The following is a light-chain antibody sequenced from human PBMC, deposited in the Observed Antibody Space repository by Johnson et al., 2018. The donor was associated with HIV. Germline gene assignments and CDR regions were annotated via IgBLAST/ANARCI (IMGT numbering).Light chain of an antibody. CDR3: GTWDSSLSAVV. CDR2: KDN. V-gene: IGLV1-51*02. J-gene: IGLJ1*01. Sequence: QSVLTQPPSVSAAPGQKVTISCSGSSSTIGNNFVSWYQVLPGTAPKLLIYKDNERPSGIPDRFSGSKSGPLATLDITGLQTWDEAEYYCGTWDSSLSAVVFGTGTQVTVL. CDR1: SSTIGNNF.